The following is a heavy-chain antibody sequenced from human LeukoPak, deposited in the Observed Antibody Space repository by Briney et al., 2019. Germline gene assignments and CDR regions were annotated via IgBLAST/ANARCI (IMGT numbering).Heavy chain of an antibody. CDR2: INHSGDT. CDR3: AREGDVYAVSYYFDY. V-gene: IGHV4-34*01. J-gene: IGHJ4*02. Sequence: SETLSLTCAVSGGSFSGYYWGWIRQPPGMGLEWIGEINHSGDTNYNPSLKSRVIISVDTSKNQFSLKVRSVTAADTAVYYCAREGDVYAVSYYFDYWGQGTLVTVSS. CDR1: GGSFSGYY. D-gene: IGHD3-16*01.